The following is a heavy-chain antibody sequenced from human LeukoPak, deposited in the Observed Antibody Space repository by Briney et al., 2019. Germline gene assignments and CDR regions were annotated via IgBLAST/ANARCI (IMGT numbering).Heavy chain of an antibody. CDR1: GFIFSSYW. J-gene: IGHJ6*02. CDR3: PREVTTFSIDGMDD. Sequence: PGGSLRLSCAASGFIFSSYWMHWVRQAPGKGLVWVSRINSDGTDTTYADSVKGRFTISRDNAKNMLYLQMNSLRAEDTAVYYCPREVTTFSIDGMDDWGQGTTVTVSS. CDR2: INSDGTDT. V-gene: IGHV3-74*01. D-gene: IGHD4-17*01.